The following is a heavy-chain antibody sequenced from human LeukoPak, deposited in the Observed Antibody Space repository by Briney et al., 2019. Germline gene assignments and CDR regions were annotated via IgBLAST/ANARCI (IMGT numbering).Heavy chain of an antibody. V-gene: IGHV1-18*01. CDR3: AREVRDAFDI. Sequence: GASVKVSCKASGYTFTSYGISWVRQAPGQGLEWMGWISAYNGNTNYAQKFQGRVTITADESTSTAYMELSSLRSEDTAVYYCAREVRDAFDIWGQGTMVTVSS. CDR1: GYTFTSYG. CDR2: ISAYNGNT. J-gene: IGHJ3*02.